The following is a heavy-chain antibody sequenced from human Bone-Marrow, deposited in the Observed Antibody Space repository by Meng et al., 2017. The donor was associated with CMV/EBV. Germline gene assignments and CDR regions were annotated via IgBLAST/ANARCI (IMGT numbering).Heavy chain of an antibody. CDR1: GFTFSSYS. D-gene: IGHD6-19*01. Sequence: GESLKISCAASGFTFSSYSMNWVRQAPGKGLEWVSSISSSNSYIYYADSVKGRFTISRDNAKNSLYLQMNSLRAEDTAVYYCARDGDKQWLVRWGYYFYYWGQGTLVTVSS. V-gene: IGHV3-21*01. J-gene: IGHJ4*02. CDR3: ARDGDKQWLVRWGYYFYY. CDR2: ISSSNSYI.